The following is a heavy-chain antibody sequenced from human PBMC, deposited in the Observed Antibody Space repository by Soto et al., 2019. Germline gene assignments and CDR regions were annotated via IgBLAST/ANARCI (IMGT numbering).Heavy chain of an antibody. CDR3: ARGGLFVVVPAAISGWFDP. J-gene: IGHJ5*02. CDR1: GGSFSGYY. V-gene: IGHV4-34*01. CDR2: INHSGST. Sequence: SETLSLTCAVYGGSFSGYYWSWIRQPPGKGLEWIGEINHSGSTNYNPSLKSRVTVSVDTSKNQFSLKLSSVTAADTAVYYCARGGLFVVVPAAISGWFDPWGQGTLVTVSS. D-gene: IGHD2-2*01.